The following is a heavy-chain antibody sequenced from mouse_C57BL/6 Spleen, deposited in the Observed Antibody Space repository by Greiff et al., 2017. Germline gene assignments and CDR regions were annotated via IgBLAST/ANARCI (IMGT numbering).Heavy chain of an antibody. V-gene: IGHV1-74*01. Sequence: QVQLQQPGAELVKPGASVKVSCKASGYTFTSYWMHWVKQRPGQGLEWIGRIHPSDSDTNYNQKFKGKATLTVDKSSSTAYMQLSSLTSEDSAVYYCAILDYDYPYAMDYWGQGTSVTGSS. CDR3: AILDYDYPYAMDY. D-gene: IGHD2-4*01. CDR2: IHPSDSDT. J-gene: IGHJ4*01. CDR1: GYTFTSYW.